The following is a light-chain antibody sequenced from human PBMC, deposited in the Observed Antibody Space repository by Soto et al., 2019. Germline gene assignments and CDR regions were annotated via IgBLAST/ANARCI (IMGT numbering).Light chain of an antibody. J-gene: IGKJ3*01. CDR2: GAS. CDR3: QQYGSSPRT. CDR1: QSVSSSY. V-gene: IGKV3-20*01. Sequence: EIVLTQSPGTLSLSPGERATLSCRASQSVSSSYLAWYQQKPGQAPRLLIYGASSRATGIPDRFSGSGSGTDYTLTIGRLEPEDFAVYYCQQYGSSPRTFGPGT.